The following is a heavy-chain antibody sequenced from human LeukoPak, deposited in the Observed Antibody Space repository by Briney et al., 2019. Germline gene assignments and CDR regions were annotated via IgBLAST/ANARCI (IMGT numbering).Heavy chain of an antibody. CDR3: ARMQVGWLRFAFDI. Sequence: GGSLRLSCATSGFSFTDYPMNWVRQAPGKGLEWVANIKQDGSEKYYVDSVKGRFTISRDNAKNSLYLQMNSLRAEDTAVYYCARMQVGWLRFAFDIWGQGTVVTVSS. V-gene: IGHV3-7*05. J-gene: IGHJ3*02. D-gene: IGHD5-12*01. CDR2: IKQDGSEK. CDR1: GFSFTDYP.